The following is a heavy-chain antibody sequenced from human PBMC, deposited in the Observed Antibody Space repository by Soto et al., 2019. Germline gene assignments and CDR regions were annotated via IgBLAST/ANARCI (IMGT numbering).Heavy chain of an antibody. CDR2: AYFSGGNT. Sequence: SETLSLTCSVSGDSMRGYHFYWGWIRQAPGKGLEWIGSAYFSGGNTYYSPSLKSRVSISVDTSKNEFSLRLTSLTAADTAVYFCAYGSSSAWIHYWGQGTLVTVSS. D-gene: IGHD6-25*01. CDR1: GDSMRGYHFY. V-gene: IGHV4-39*01. J-gene: IGHJ4*02. CDR3: AYGSSSAWIHY.